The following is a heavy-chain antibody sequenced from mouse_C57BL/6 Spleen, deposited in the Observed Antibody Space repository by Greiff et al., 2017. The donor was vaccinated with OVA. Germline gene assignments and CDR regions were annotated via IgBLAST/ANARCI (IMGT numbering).Heavy chain of an antibody. CDR2: IHPNSGST. V-gene: IGHV1-64*01. D-gene: IGHD2-5*01. Sequence: VQLQQPGAELVKPGASVKLSCKASGYTFTSYWMHWVKQRPGQGLEWIGMIHPNSGSTNYNEKFKSKATLTVDKSSSTAYMQLSSLTSEDSAVYDRAREGSNYVDYYAMDYWGQGTSVTVAS. CDR3: AREGSNYVDYYAMDY. J-gene: IGHJ4*01. CDR1: GYTFTSYW.